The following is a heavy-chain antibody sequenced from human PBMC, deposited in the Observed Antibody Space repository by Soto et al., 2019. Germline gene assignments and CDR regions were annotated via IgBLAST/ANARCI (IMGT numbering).Heavy chain of an antibody. J-gene: IGHJ4*02. CDR1: GGSISSSSYY. V-gene: IGHV4-39*02. CDR3: ARDYGDYQFDY. Sequence: SETLSLTCTVSGGSISSSSYYWGWIRQPPGKELEWIGNIYYRGTTYYNPSLKSRVTISVDTSKNQFSLKLASVTAADTAVYYCARDYGDYQFDYWGQGTLVTVSS. D-gene: IGHD4-17*01. CDR2: IYYRGTT.